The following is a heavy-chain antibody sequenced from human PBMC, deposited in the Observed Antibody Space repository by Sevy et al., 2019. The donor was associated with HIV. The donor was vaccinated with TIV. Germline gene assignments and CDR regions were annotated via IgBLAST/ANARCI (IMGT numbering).Heavy chain of an antibody. V-gene: IGHV3-74*01. CDR2: INTESRIT. CDR1: GFTFSTYW. J-gene: IGHJ3*01. Sequence: GGSLRLSCAASGFTFSTYWMFWVRQAPGKGLVWVSRINTESRITTYADSVKGRFTISRDNAKNTVYLQMNSLRADDTAMYYCARDQDGGPVFTPVDGFDLWGQGTLVTVSS. D-gene: IGHD3-16*01. CDR3: ARDQDGGPVFTPVDGFDL.